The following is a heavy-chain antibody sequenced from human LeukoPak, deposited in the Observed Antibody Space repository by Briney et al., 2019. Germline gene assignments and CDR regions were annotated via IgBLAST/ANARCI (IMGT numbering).Heavy chain of an antibody. Sequence: GGSLRLSCAASGFTFSSYDMHWVRQATGKGLEWVSAIGTAGDTCYPGSVKGRFTISRENAKNSLYLQMNSLRAGDTAVYYCARVYSSSWYASLGQYYYYGMDVWGQGTTVTVSS. D-gene: IGHD6-13*01. CDR3: ARVYSSSWYASLGQYYYYGMDV. CDR1: GFTFSSYD. CDR2: IGTAGDT. J-gene: IGHJ6*02. V-gene: IGHV3-13*01.